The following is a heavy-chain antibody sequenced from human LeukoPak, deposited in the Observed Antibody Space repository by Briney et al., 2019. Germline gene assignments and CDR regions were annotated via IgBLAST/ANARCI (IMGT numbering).Heavy chain of an antibody. J-gene: IGHJ4*02. CDR3: ARVELAKITY. CDR2: IYYSGST. Sequence: SETLSLTCTVSGGSISSGDYYWSWIRQPPGKGLEWIGYIYYSGSTYYNPSLKSRVTISVHTSKNQFSLKLSSVSAADTAVYYCARVELAKITYWGQGTLVTVSS. V-gene: IGHV4-30-4*01. D-gene: IGHD5-24*01. CDR1: GGSISSGDYY.